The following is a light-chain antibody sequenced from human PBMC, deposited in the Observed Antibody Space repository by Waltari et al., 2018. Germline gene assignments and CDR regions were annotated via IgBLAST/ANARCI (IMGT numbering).Light chain of an antibody. J-gene: IGLJ3*02. CDR1: GGHSTYS. Sequence: QLMLTQSPSASASLGASVKLTCTLSGGHSTYSIACPQQQPQKGPRYLMKVNSDGSHIKGDGIPDRFSGSSSGAERYLTISSLQSEDEADYYCQTGGFGIWVFGGGTKLTVL. CDR3: QTGGFGIWV. V-gene: IGLV4-69*01. CDR2: VNSDGSH.